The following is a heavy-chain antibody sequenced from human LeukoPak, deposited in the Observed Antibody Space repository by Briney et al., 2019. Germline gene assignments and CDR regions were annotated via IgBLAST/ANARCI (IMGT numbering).Heavy chain of an antibody. J-gene: IGHJ4*02. CDR1: GFTFSSYG. D-gene: IGHD5-18*01. CDR3: ARYKPWGYSYGYDY. CDR2: IWYDGSNK. Sequence: PGGSLRLSCAASGFTFSSYGMHWVRQAPGKGLEWVAVIWYDGSNKYYADSVKGRFTISRDNSNDTVHLQLNTLRAEDTAVYYCARYKPWGYSYGYDYWGQGTLVTVSS. V-gene: IGHV3-33*01.